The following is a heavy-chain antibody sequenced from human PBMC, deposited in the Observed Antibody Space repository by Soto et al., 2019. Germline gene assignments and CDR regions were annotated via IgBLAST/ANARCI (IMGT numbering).Heavy chain of an antibody. Sequence: PSETLSLTCTVSGGSISSSSYYRGWIRQPPGKGLEWIGSIYYSGSTYYNPSLKSRVTISVDTSKNQFSLKLSSVTAADTAVYYCARLYDFWSGSDTYYFDYWGQGTLVTVSS. V-gene: IGHV4-39*01. CDR3: ARLYDFWSGSDTYYFDY. CDR2: IYYSGST. J-gene: IGHJ4*02. D-gene: IGHD3-3*01. CDR1: GGSISSSSYY.